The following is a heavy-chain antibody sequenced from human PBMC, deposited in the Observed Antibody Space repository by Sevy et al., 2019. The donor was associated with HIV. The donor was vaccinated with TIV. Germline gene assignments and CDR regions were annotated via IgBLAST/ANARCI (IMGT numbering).Heavy chain of an antibody. J-gene: IGHJ4*02. CDR3: ARDYYGSGSYYEFVY. D-gene: IGHD3-10*01. V-gene: IGHV4-38-2*02. CDR1: GFSISSDYY. Sequence: SETLSLTCTVSGFSISSDYYWGWIRQPPGKGLEWIGSIYDDGSTYYNPSLKSRVTISIDTSKNQFSLKLSSVTAADTAVYHCARDYYGSGSYYEFVYWGQGTLVTVSS. CDR2: IYDDGST.